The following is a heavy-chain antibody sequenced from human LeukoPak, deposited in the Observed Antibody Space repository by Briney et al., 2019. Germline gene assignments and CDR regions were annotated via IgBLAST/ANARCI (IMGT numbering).Heavy chain of an antibody. CDR1: GFIFSDYW. D-gene: IGHD4-23*01. CDR3: AGDRWNFDY. J-gene: IGHJ4*02. CDR2: INSDGTSI. V-gene: IGHV3-74*01. Sequence: PGGSLRLSCAASGFIFSDYWMHWVRQAPGKGLVWVSRINSDGTSISYADSVKGRFTISRDNAKNTLYLEMNSLRAEDTAVYYCAGDRWNFDYWGQGTLVTVSS.